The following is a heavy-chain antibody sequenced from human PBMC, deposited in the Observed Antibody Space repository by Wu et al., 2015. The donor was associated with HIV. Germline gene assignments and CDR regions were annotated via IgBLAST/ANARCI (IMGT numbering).Heavy chain of an antibody. J-gene: IGHJ6*03. CDR2: INPNSGGT. Sequence: QVQLVQSGAEVKKPGASVKVSCKASGYTFTGYYMHWVRQAPGQGLEWMGWINPNSGGTNYAQKFQGRVTMTRDTSISTAYMELSRLRSDDGTLPYYTIFGVVIIVGYYYYYMDVWGKGTTVTVSS. CDR3: TIFGVVIIVGYYYYYMDV. D-gene: IGHD3-3*01. V-gene: IGHV1-2*02. CDR1: GYTFTGYY.